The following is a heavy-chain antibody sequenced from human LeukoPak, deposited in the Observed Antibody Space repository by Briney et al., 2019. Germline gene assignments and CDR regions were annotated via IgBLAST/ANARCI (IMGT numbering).Heavy chain of an antibody. Sequence: PGGSLRLSCAASGFTFSSYAMSWVRQAPGKGLEWVSAISGSGGSTYYADSVKGRFTISRDNSKNTLYLQMNSLRAEDTAVYYCAKDSKYSYGYPPDYWGQGTLVTVSS. CDR3: AKDSKYSYGYPPDY. CDR1: GFTFSSYA. V-gene: IGHV3-23*01. J-gene: IGHJ4*02. D-gene: IGHD5-18*01. CDR2: ISGSGGST.